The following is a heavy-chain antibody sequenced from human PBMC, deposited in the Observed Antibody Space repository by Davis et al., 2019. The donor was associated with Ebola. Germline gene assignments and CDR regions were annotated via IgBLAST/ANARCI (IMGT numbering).Heavy chain of an antibody. D-gene: IGHD5-18*01. CDR1: GFTFSDYS. CDR3: ARINSYGDFDY. J-gene: IGHJ4*02. V-gene: IGHV3-48*01. Sequence: GGSLRLSCAASGFTFSDYSMNWVRQAPGKGLEWVSHISSASSTIYYADSVRGRFTISRDNAKNTLYLQMNSLRAEDTAVYYCARINSYGDFDYWGQGTLVTVSS. CDR2: ISSASSTI.